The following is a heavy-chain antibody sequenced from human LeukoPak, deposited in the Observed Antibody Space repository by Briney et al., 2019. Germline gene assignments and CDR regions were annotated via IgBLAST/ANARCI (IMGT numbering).Heavy chain of an antibody. Sequence: SETLSLTCTVSGGSISSSSYYWGWIRQPPGKGLEWIGTIYHSGSTYYNPSLKSRVTISVDTSKNQFSLKLSSVTAADTAVYYCARLRAPREQWLIDYWGQGNLVTVSS. CDR2: IYHSGST. CDR3: ARLRAPREQWLIDY. V-gene: IGHV4-39*07. J-gene: IGHJ4*02. D-gene: IGHD6-19*01. CDR1: GGSISSSSYY.